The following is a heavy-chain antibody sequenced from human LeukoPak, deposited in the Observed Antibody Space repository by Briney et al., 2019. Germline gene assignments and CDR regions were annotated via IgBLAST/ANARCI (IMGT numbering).Heavy chain of an antibody. V-gene: IGHV4-30-4*08. J-gene: IGHJ5*02. CDR1: GDSISSPDYY. CDR2: IYYSGTT. Sequence: SETLSLTCTVSGDSISSPDYYWTWIRQPPGKGLEWIGSIYYSGTTFYNPSLKSRLTISLDTSKNQFFLTLGSVIVADPAVYYCARGKATDTWGQGNLITVSS. D-gene: IGHD2-15*01. CDR3: ARGKATDT.